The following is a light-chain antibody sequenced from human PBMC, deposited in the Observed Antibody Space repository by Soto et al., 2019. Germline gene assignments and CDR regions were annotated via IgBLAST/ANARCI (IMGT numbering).Light chain of an antibody. CDR3: QQYGSSPRT. Sequence: EIVLTQSPGTLSLSPGERATLSCRASQSVTSSHLAWYQQKPGQAPRLLIYGASSGATGIPARFSGSGSGTDFTLTISRLEPEDFAVYYCQQYGSSPRTFGQGTKVEIK. CDR1: QSVTSSH. V-gene: IGKV3-20*01. CDR2: GAS. J-gene: IGKJ1*01.